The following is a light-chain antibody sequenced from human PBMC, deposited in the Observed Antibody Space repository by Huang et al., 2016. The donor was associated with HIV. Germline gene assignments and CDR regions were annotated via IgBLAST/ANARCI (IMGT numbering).Light chain of an antibody. Sequence: NQTPLSLSVTPGQPASISCKSSQSLLHSDGKTYLYWYVQKAGHSPQLLMSEVSNRFSGVPDRFSGSGSGTSVTLKISRVEAEDVGIYYCMQGIHLSSPFGGGTKIEI. V-gene: IGKV2-29*02. J-gene: IGKJ4*01. CDR2: EVS. CDR3: MQGIHLSSP. CDR1: QSLLHSDGKTY.